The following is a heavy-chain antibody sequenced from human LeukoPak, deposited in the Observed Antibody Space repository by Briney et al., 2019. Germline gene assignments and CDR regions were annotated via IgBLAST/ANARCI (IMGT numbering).Heavy chain of an antibody. V-gene: IGHV3-21*04. CDR3: ARPRGLGIYYFHY. D-gene: IGHD3-16*01. J-gene: IGHJ4*02. Sequence: PGGSLRLSCAASGFTFSSYSMNWVRQAPGKGLEWVSSISSSSSYIYYADSVKGRFTISRDNSKNTLYLQMNSLRAEDTAVYYCARPRGLGIYYFHYWGQGTLVTVSS. CDR2: ISSSSSYI. CDR1: GFTFSSYS.